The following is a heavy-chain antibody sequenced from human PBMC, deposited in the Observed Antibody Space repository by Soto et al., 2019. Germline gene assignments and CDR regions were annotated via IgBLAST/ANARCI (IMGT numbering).Heavy chain of an antibody. J-gene: IGHJ4*02. V-gene: IGHV4-39*01. CDR1: GGSISSSSYY. CDR3: ASTPSPNGVVWG. D-gene: IGHD2-8*01. Sequence: SETLSLTCTVSGGSISSSSYYWGWIRQPPGKGLEWIGSIYYSGSTYYNPSLKSRVTISVDTSKNQFSLKLSSVTAADTAVYYCASTPSPNGVVWGWGQGTLVTVSS. CDR2: IYYSGST.